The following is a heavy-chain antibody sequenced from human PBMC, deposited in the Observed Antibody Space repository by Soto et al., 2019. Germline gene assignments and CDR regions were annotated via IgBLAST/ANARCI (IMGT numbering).Heavy chain of an antibody. CDR1: GFTFSSYA. J-gene: IGHJ4*02. CDR2: ISGSGGST. Sequence: GGSLRLSCAASGFTFSSYAMSWVRQAPGKGLEWVSAISGSGGSTYYADSVKGRFTISRDKSKNTLYLQMNSLRAEDTAVYYCAKDGLSAGSYDYWGQGTLVTVSS. D-gene: IGHD1-26*01. V-gene: IGHV3-23*01. CDR3: AKDGLSAGSYDY.